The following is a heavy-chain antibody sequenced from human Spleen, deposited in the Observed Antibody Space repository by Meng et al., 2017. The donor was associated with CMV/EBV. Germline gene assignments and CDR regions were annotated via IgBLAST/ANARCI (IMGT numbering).Heavy chain of an antibody. D-gene: IGHD3-10*01. CDR3: ARGFGDLYGYFDY. CDR1: GFTFSSYW. J-gene: IGHJ4*02. CDR2: ISSSATTT. V-gene: IGHV3-48*04. Sequence: GESLKISCAASGFTFSSYWMNWVRQAPGKGLEWVSYISSSATTTHYADSVKGRFTISRDNAKNSLYLQMNSLRAEDTAVYYCARGFGDLYGYFDYWGQGTLVTVSS.